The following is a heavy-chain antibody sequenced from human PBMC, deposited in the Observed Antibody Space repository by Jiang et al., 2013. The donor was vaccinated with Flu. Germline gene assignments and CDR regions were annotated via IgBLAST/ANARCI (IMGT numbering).Heavy chain of an antibody. CDR1: GYSFTSYW. Sequence: LKISCKGSGYSFTSYWIGWVCQMPGKGLEWMGIIYPGDSDTRYSPSFQGQVTISADKSISTAYLQWSSLKASDTAMYYCARGPVKRGYYMDVWGKGTTVTVSS. CDR2: IYPGDSDT. J-gene: IGHJ6*03. V-gene: IGHV5-51*01. D-gene: IGHD4-17*01. CDR3: ARGPVKRGYYMDV.